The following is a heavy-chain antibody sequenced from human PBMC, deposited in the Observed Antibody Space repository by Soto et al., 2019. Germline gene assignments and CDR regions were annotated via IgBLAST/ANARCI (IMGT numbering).Heavy chain of an antibody. V-gene: IGHV4-30-2*01. Sequence: SETLSLTCAVSGGSISSGGYSWSWIRQPPGKGLEWIGYIYHSGSTYYNPSLKSRVTISVDRSKNQFSLKLSSVTAADTAVYYCARGSGHGRYFDPWRPKYYFDYWGQGTLVTVSS. CDR3: ARGSGHGRYFDPWRPKYYFDY. CDR1: GGSISSGGYS. CDR2: IYHSGST. J-gene: IGHJ4*02. D-gene: IGHD3-9*01.